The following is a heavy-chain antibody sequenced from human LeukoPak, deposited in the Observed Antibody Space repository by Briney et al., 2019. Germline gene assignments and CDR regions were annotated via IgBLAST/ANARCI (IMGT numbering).Heavy chain of an antibody. D-gene: IGHD3-3*01. Sequence: GGSLRLSCAASGFTFSNFAMTWVRQAPGKGLEWVSTIRGSGDSTYYADSVKGRLTISRDNSKNTLYLQMNSLRAEDTAVYYCVRDQFFSFDYWGQGTLVTVSS. V-gene: IGHV3-23*01. CDR1: GFTFSNFA. CDR2: IRGSGDST. CDR3: VRDQFFSFDY. J-gene: IGHJ4*02.